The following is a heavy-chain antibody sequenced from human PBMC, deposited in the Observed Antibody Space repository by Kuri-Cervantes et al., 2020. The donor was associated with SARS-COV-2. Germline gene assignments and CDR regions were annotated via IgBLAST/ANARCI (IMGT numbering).Heavy chain of an antibody. CDR2: IRSKDKNYAT. CDR3: ARRAMVRGMYYFDY. Sequence: GGSLRLSCVASGFTFSGSGMHWVRQASGKGLEWVGRIRSKDKNYATACAASLKGRFTISRDDAKNTAYLRMNSLETEDTAVYYCARRAMVRGMYYFDYWGQGTLVTVSS. J-gene: IGHJ4*02. CDR1: GFTFSGSG. V-gene: IGHV3-73*01. D-gene: IGHD3-10*01.